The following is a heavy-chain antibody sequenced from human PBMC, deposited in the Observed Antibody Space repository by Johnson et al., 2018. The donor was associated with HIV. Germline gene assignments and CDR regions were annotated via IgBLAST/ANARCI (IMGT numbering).Heavy chain of an antibody. J-gene: IGHJ3*02. CDR3: ARGTYYYGSGNAFDM. Sequence: QVQVVESGGGVVQPGRSLRLSCAASGFTFSSYAIHWVRQAPGKGLAWVAVISYDGRDQYYADSVKGRFTISRDNSKKTLYLQMNSLRAEDTAVYYCARGTYYYGSGNAFDMWGQGTMVTVSS. V-gene: IGHV3-30*04. CDR2: ISYDGRDQ. CDR1: GFTFSSYA. D-gene: IGHD3-10*01.